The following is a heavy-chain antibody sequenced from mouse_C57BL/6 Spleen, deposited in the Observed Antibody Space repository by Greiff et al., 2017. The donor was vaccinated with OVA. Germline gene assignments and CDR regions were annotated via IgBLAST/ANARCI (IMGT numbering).Heavy chain of an antibody. Sequence: VQLKESGAELVRPGASVKLSCTASGFNIKDDYMHWVKQRPEQGLEWIGWIDPENGDTEYASKFQGKATITADTSSNTAYLQLSSLTSEDTAVYYCTTGSPYFDYWGQGTTLTVSS. J-gene: IGHJ2*01. V-gene: IGHV14-4*01. CDR3: TTGSPYFDY. CDR1: GFNIKDDY. CDR2: IDPENGDT.